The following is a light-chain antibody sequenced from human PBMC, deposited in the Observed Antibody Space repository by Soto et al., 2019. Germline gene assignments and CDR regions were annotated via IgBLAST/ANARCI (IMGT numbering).Light chain of an antibody. V-gene: IGKV3-15*01. CDR2: RAS. CDR1: QSISDN. J-gene: IGKJ5*01. Sequence: EIVLTQSPGTLSLSPGERATLSCRANQSISDNLAWYQQKPGQGPRLLVYRASTRTLGIPARFSGSESGTEFTLTISSLQSEDFAVYYCQQYNSWPITFGQGTRLEIK. CDR3: QQYNSWPIT.